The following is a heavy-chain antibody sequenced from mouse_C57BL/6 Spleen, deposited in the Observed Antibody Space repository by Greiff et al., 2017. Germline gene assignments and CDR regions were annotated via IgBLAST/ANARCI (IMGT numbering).Heavy chain of an antibody. J-gene: IGHJ4*01. CDR1: GYTFTDYY. Sequence: VQLQQSGPELVKPGASVKISCKASGYTFTDYYMNWVKQSHGKSLEWIGDINPNNGGTSYNQQFKGKATLTVEQSSSTAYMELRSLTSEDSAVYYVARSMDLLWLRRYAMDYWGQGTSVTVSS. D-gene: IGHD2-2*01. CDR3: ARSMDLLWLRRYAMDY. CDR2: INPNNGGT. V-gene: IGHV1-26*01.